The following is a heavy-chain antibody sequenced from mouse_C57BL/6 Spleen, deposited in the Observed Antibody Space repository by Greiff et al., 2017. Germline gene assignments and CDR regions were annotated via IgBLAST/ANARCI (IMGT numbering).Heavy chain of an antibody. J-gene: IGHJ1*03. V-gene: IGHV3-6*01. CDR2: ISYDGSN. Sequence: EVKLVESGPGLVKPSQSLSLTCSVTGYSITSGYYWNWIRQIPGNKLEWMGYISYDGSNNYNPSLKNRISITRDTSQNQFFLKLNSVTTEDTATYYCARVTGLDWYFDVWGTGTTVTVSS. CDR3: ARVTGLDWYFDV. D-gene: IGHD4-1*01. CDR1: GYSITSGYY.